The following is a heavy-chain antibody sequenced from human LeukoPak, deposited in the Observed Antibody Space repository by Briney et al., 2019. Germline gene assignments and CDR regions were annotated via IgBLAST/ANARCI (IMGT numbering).Heavy chain of an antibody. V-gene: IGHV3-30*02. CDR2: IRYDGSSK. CDR3: ARDQAGSGHYADY. Sequence: GGSLRLSCAASGFTFINYAMHWFPQAPAKGLEWLAYIRYDGSSKYYADFVKGRFTISRDYSKNTLYLHMNSLRDEDTAVYYCARDQAGSGHYADYWGQGTLVTVSS. J-gene: IGHJ4*02. CDR1: GFTFINYA. D-gene: IGHD3-10*01.